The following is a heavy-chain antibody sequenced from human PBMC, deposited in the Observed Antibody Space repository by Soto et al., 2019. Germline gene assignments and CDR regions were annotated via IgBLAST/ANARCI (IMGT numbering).Heavy chain of an antibody. J-gene: IGHJ6*02. CDR1: GGTFTSIA. CDR2: IIPVLGTP. CDR3: ASSAGRDHLLNYYGLNV. V-gene: IGHV1-69*01. D-gene: IGHD6-25*01. Sequence: QVHLVQSSAEVKKPGSSVKVSCKASGGTFTSIAFSWVRQAPGQGLEWMGGIIPVLGTPNYAQKFQARVTITADASTTTVHMELSSLRSDDTAFYYCASSAGRDHLLNYYGLNVWGQGPTATV.